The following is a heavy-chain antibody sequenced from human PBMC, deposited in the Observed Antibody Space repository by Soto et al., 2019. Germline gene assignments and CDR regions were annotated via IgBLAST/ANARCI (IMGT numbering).Heavy chain of an antibody. CDR2: ISSASSTI. CDR1: GFTFSSYS. CDR3: AREGYCSGGSCPPDAFDI. J-gene: IGHJ3*02. V-gene: IGHV3-48*01. Sequence: TGGSLRLSCVVSGFTFSSYSMNWVRQAPGKGLEWVSYISSASSTIYYADSVKGRFTISRDNAKNSLYLQMNSLRAEDTAVYYCAREGYCSGGSCPPDAFDIWGQGTMVTVS. D-gene: IGHD2-15*01.